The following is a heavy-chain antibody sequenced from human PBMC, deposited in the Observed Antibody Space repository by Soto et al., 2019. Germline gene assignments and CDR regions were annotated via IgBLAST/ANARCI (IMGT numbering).Heavy chain of an antibody. CDR1: GYSFTSYW. J-gene: IGHJ6*04. D-gene: IGHD6-19*01. V-gene: IGHV5-51*01. CDR3: ARHNEAVAATY. CDR2: IYPGDSDT. Sequence: GESLKISCKASGYSFTSYWIGWVRQIPGKGLEWMGVIYPGDSDTRYSPSFQGQVTISADKSISTAYLQWSSLKASDTAVYFCARHNEAVAATYWGKGTTVTVSS.